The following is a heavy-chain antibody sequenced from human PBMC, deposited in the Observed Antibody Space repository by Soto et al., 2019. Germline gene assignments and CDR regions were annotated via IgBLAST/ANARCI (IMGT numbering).Heavy chain of an antibody. D-gene: IGHD6-19*01. J-gene: IGHJ4*02. V-gene: IGHV4-39*01. CDR2: IYYSGST. Sequence: TLSLTCTVSGGSISGSSYYWGWMRQPPGKGLEWIGSIYYSGSTYYNPSLKSRVTISVDTSKNQFSLKLSSVTAADTAVYYCARSSVAGISPYYFDYWGQGTLVTVSS. CDR1: GGSISGSSYY. CDR3: ARSSVAGISPYYFDY.